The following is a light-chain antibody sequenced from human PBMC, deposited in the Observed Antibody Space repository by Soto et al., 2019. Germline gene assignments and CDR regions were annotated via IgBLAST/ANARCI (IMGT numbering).Light chain of an antibody. J-gene: IGKJ5*01. V-gene: IGKV3-20*01. Sequence: EILLTQSPGTLSLSPGDRATLSCRASQSLGSGYLAWYRQKPGQAPRILIYAASSRATGVPDRFSGSGSGTDFSLTISRLEPEDFAVYYCQHYVSPPITFGQGTRLEIK. CDR2: AAS. CDR3: QHYVSPPIT. CDR1: QSLGSGY.